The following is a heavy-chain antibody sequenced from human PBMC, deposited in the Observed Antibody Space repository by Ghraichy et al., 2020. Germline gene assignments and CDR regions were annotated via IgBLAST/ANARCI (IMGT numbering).Heavy chain of an antibody. CDR3: ARCGGGTYGSFDF. CDR2: SNHNGIT. Sequence: SETLSLTCAVSGGSFTNYYWTWIRQPPGKGLEWIGYSNHNGITNYNPSLKSRVAISVDTSNNQFSLRLPSVTAADTAVYYCARCGGGTYGSFDFWGQGTLVTVSS. J-gene: IGHJ4*02. V-gene: IGHV4-59*08. CDR1: GGSFTNYY. D-gene: IGHD2-21*01.